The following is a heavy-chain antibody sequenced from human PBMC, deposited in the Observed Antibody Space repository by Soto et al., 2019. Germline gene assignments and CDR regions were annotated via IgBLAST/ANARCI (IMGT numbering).Heavy chain of an antibody. CDR2: ISGSGGST. Sequence: GGSLRLSCAASGFTFSSYAMSWVRQAPGKGLEWVSAISGSGGSTYYADSVKGRFTISRDNSKNTLYLQMNSLRAEDTAVYYCAKAGDSGYRMGIPFDIWGQGTMVTVSS. V-gene: IGHV3-23*01. J-gene: IGHJ3*02. CDR3: AKAGDSGYRMGIPFDI. D-gene: IGHD3-22*01. CDR1: GFTFSSYA.